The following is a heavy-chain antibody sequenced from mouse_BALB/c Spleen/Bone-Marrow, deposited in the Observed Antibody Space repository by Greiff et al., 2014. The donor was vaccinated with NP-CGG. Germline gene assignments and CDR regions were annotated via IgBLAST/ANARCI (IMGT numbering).Heavy chain of an antibody. CDR2: IDPSDSYT. J-gene: IGHJ1*01. CDR1: GYTFTSYW. Sequence: QVQLQQSGAELVKPGASVKLSCKASGYTFTSYWMHWVKQRPGQGLEWIGEIDPSDSYTNYNQKFKGKATLTVDKSSSTAYMQLSSLTSEDSAVYYCARSRGYYDYWYFDVWGAGTTVIVSS. CDR3: ARSRGYYDYWYFDV. D-gene: IGHD2-4*01. V-gene: IGHV1-69*02.